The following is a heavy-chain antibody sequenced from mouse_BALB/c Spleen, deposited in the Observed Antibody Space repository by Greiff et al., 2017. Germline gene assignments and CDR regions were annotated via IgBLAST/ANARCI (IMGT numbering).Heavy chain of an antibody. J-gene: IGHJ2*01. Sequence: EVQLQQSGAELVKPGASVKLSCTASGFNIKDTYMHWVKQRPEQGLEWIGRIDPANGNTKYDPKFQGKATITADTSSNTAYLQLSSLTSEDTAVYYCAREGVGHGNFYFDYWGQGTTLTVSS. CDR2: IDPANGNT. CDR3: AREGVGHGNFYFDY. CDR1: GFNIKDTY. D-gene: IGHD2-1*01. V-gene: IGHV14-3*02.